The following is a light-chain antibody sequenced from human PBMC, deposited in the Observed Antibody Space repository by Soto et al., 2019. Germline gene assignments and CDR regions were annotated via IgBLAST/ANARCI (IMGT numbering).Light chain of an antibody. CDR3: QQYGSSPRT. Sequence: EIVLTQSPGTLSSSPGERATLSCRASQNVGSRYLAWYQQKPGQAPRLLIYGTSNRATGIPDRFSGSGSGTDFSLTISSLGPGDLAVYYCQQYGSSPRTFGQGTKVEIK. V-gene: IGKV3-20*01. CDR1: QNVGSRY. CDR2: GTS. J-gene: IGKJ1*01.